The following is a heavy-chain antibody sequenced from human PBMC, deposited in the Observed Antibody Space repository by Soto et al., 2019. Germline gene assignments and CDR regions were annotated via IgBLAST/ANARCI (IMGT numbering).Heavy chain of an antibody. CDR2: INPSGGTV. V-gene: IGHV1-46*01. CDR1: GFTLSNYF. Sequence: ASVKVSFKASGFTLSNYFMHWIRQAPGQGPEWMGIINPSGGTVSYAQKFQGRATMTWDTSTSTVHMELNSLRSEDTAVYYCAREPPLTCHFDFWGPGSLVTVSS. CDR3: AREPPLTCHFDF. J-gene: IGHJ4*02.